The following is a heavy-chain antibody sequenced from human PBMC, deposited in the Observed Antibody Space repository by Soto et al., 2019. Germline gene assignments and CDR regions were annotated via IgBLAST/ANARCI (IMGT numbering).Heavy chain of an antibody. Sequence: PGGSLRLSCTTSGFTFTSYSMHWVRQAPGKGLEWVATFWYDASAQRYADSVKGRFTISRDPSRGTVYLLMDSLRTDDTAVYYCVFGSWNQYFFDYWGQEILVTVSS. CDR2: FWYDASAQ. D-gene: IGHD6-13*01. V-gene: IGHV3-33*08. CDR3: VFGSWNQYFFDY. CDR1: GFTFTSYS. J-gene: IGHJ4*02.